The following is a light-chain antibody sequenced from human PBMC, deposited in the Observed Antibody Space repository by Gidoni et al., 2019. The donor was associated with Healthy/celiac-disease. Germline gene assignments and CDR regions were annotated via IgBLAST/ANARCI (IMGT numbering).Light chain of an antibody. V-gene: IGKV4-1*01. CDR3: QQYYSTPRT. Sequence: DIVMTQSPDSLAVSLGERATINCKSSQSVLYSSNNKNYLAWYQQKPGQPPNLLIYWASTRESGVPDRFSGSGSGPDFTLTISSLQAEDVAVYYCQQYYSTPRTFXPXPKVEIK. J-gene: IGKJ1*01. CDR2: WAS. CDR1: QSVLYSSNNKNY.